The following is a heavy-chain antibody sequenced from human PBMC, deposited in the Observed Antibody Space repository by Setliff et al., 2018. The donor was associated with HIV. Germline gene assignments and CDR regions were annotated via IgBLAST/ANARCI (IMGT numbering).Heavy chain of an antibody. Sequence: SETLSLTCTVSGGSISSYYWSWIRQPPGKGLEWIGYIHYSGSTKYNPSLKSRLTISIDTSKNQFSLKLNSVTAADTAVYYCARDYYHSSGYWAMAFDLWGQGTVVTVS. CDR1: GGSISSYY. D-gene: IGHD3-22*01. J-gene: IGHJ3*01. CDR2: IHYSGST. V-gene: IGHV4-59*01. CDR3: ARDYYHSSGYWAMAFDL.